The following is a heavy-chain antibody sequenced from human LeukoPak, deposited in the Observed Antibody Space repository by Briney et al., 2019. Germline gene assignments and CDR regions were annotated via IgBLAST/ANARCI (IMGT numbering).Heavy chain of an antibody. CDR3: ARVGPWCFDL. CDR1: GGSFSGYY. Sequence: SETLSLTCAVYGGSFSGYYWNWIRQSPGKGLEWIGEINYSANTNYNPSLKSRVTISVDTSKNQFSLKLSSVTAADTAVYYCARVGPWCFDLWGRGTLVTVSS. V-gene: IGHV4-34*01. CDR2: INYSANT. J-gene: IGHJ2*01.